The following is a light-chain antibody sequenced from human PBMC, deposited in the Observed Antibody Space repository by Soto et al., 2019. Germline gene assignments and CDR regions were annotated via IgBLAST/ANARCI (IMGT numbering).Light chain of an antibody. CDR1: QSVSSY. J-gene: IGKJ1*01. Sequence: EIVLTQSPATLSLSPGERATLSCRASQSVSSYLAWYQQKPGQAPRLLIYDASNRAAGIPARFSGSGSGTDFTLPISSREPEDFAVYYCQQRNNWWTFGQGTKVE. V-gene: IGKV3-11*01. CDR2: DAS. CDR3: QQRNNWWT.